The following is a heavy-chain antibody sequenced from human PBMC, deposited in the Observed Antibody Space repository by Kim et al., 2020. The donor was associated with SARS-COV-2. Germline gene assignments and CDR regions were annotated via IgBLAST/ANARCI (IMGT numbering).Heavy chain of an antibody. J-gene: IGHJ5*02. CDR2: TYYRSKWYN. CDR1: GDSVSSNSAA. V-gene: IGHV6-1*01. Sequence: SQTLSLTCAISGDSVSSNSAAWNWIRQSPSRGLEWLGRTYYRSKWYNDYAVSVKSRITINPDTSKNQFSLQLNSVTPEDTAVYYCARETRIGSGWYEVDWFDPWGQGTLVTVSS. D-gene: IGHD6-19*01. CDR3: ARETRIGSGWYEVDWFDP.